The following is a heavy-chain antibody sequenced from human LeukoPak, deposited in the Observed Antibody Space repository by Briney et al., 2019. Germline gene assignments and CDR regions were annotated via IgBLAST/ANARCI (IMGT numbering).Heavy chain of an antibody. CDR1: GYTFTGYY. V-gene: IGHV1-2*02. CDR3: ARTYTVSSDFDY. Sequence: ASVKVSCKASGYTFTGYYVHWVRQAPGRGLEWMGWINPNSGGTNYAQRFQDRVSMTRDTYISTAYMELSRLRPDDTAVYYCARTYTVSSDFDYWGLGTLVTVSS. J-gene: IGHJ4*02. D-gene: IGHD6-6*01. CDR2: INPNSGGT.